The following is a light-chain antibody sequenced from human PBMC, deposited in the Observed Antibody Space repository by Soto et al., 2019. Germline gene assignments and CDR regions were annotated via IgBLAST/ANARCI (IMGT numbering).Light chain of an antibody. Sequence: EIVMTQSPATLSVSPGVGATLSCRASQSVSSNLAWYQQKPGQAPRVLIYGAATRATGIPARFSGSGSGRDFTLTISSLQSEDFAVYYCQQYNKWPLTFGGGTKVEIK. CDR1: QSVSSN. CDR2: GAA. CDR3: QQYNKWPLT. V-gene: IGKV3-15*01. J-gene: IGKJ4*01.